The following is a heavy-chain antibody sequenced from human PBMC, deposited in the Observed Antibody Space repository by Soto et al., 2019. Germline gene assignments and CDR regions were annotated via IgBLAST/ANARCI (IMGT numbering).Heavy chain of an antibody. CDR1: GFIFSSYG. J-gene: IGHJ4*02. V-gene: IGHV3-33*01. D-gene: IGHD4-17*01. CDR3: ARERKAVTTGGDFDY. Sequence: QVQLVESGGGVVQPGRSLRLSCVASGFIFSSYGMHWVRQAPGKGLEWVALIWYDGSNKYYADSVKGRFTIARDNPKNTLYLQMNSLRADDTAVYYCARERKAVTTGGDFDYWRQGNLVTVSS. CDR2: IWYDGSNK.